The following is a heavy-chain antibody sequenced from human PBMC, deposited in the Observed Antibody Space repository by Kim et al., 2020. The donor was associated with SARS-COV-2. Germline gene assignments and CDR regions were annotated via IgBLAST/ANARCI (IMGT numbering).Heavy chain of an antibody. Sequence: GGSLRLSCAASGFTFSSYWMSWVRQAPGKGLEGVANIKQDGSEKYYVDSVKGRFTISRDNAKNSLYLQMNSLRAEDTAVYYCARSGWGIAAAGTTYWGQGTLVTVSS. CDR1: GFTFSSYW. CDR2: IKQDGSEK. CDR3: ARSGWGIAAAGTTY. D-gene: IGHD6-13*01. J-gene: IGHJ4*02. V-gene: IGHV3-7*03.